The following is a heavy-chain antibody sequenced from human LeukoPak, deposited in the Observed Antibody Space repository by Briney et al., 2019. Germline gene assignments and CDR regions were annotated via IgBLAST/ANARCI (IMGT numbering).Heavy chain of an antibody. D-gene: IGHD2-15*01. CDR3: ARFRKGEYDVRSGYFGY. CDR2: IYYSGST. J-gene: IGHJ4*02. V-gene: IGHV4-39*01. CDR1: GGSISSSSYY. Sequence: PSETLSLTCTVSGGSISSSSYYWGWIRQPPGKGLEWIGSIYYSGSTYYNPSLKSRVTISVDTSKNQFSLKLSSVTAADTAVYYCARFRKGEYDVRSGYFGYWGQGTLVTVSS.